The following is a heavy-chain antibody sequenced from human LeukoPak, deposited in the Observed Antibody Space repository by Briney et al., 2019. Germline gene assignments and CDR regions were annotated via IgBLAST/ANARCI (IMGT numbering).Heavy chain of an antibody. CDR1: GGSISSSSYY. D-gene: IGHD3-16*01. V-gene: IGHV4-39*07. Sequence: KTSETLSLTCTVSGGSISSSSYYGGWIRQPPGKGLGWIGSIYYSGSTYYNPSLKSRVTISVDTSKNQFSLKLNSVTAADTAVYYCAKDHYDYVWGSSPDYWGQGTLVTVSS. CDR3: AKDHYDYVWGSSPDY. CDR2: IYYSGST. J-gene: IGHJ4*02.